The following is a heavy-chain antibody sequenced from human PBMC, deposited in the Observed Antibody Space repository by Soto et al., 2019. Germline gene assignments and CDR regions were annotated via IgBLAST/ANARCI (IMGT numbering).Heavy chain of an antibody. D-gene: IGHD6-19*01. CDR2: ISGDGGST. Sequence: HPGGSLRLSCAASGFTFNNYAMSWVRQAPGKGLEWVSAISGDGGSTYYADSVKGRFTISRDNSKNTLYLQMNSLRAEDTAIYYCAIKSGLTVNGPDYWGQGNLVTVSS. CDR3: AIKSGLTVNGPDY. V-gene: IGHV3-23*01. J-gene: IGHJ4*02. CDR1: GFTFNNYA.